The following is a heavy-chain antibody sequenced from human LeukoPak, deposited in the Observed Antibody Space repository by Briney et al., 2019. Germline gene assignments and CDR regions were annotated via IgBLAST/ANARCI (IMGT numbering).Heavy chain of an antibody. J-gene: IGHJ6*02. CDR3: ARTLTNRLGYYYGMDV. CDR1: GGSISIYY. Sequence: PSETLSLTCTVSGGSISIYYWSWIRQPPGKGLEWIGYIYYSGSTNYNPSLKSRVTISVDTSKNQFSLKLSSVTAADTAVYYCARTLTNRLGYYYGMDVWGQGTTVTVSS. D-gene: IGHD1-14*01. CDR2: IYYSGST. V-gene: IGHV4-59*01.